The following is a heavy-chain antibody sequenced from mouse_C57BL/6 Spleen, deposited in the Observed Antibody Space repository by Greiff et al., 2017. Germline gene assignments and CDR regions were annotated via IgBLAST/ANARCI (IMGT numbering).Heavy chain of an antibody. CDR1: GFSLTSYG. Sequence: VQLQQSGPGLVQPSPSLSITCTVSGFSLTSYGVHWVRQSPGQGLEWLGVIWRGGSTAYNAAFISRLSISKDNSKTQVFFKMNSLQADDTAIYYCARNTLYDYDGQFAYWGQGTLVTVSA. CDR2: IWRGGST. CDR3: ARNTLYDYDGQFAY. V-gene: IGHV2-2*01. J-gene: IGHJ3*01. D-gene: IGHD2-4*01.